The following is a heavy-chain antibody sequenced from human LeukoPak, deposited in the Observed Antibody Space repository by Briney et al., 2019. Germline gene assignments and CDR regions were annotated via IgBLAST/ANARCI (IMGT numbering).Heavy chain of an antibody. CDR2: IYYRGST. CDR3: ARETVGYYGSGIDL. J-gene: IGHJ5*02. V-gene: IGHV4-39*02. CDR1: GGSITSNIFY. D-gene: IGHD3-10*01. Sequence: SETLSLTCSVSGGSITSNIFYWGWIRQPPGKGLEWIATIYYRGSTYYNPSLEGRVTISADRSKNQVSLKLSSVTATDTAVYYCARETVGYYGSGIDLWGQGTLVTVSS.